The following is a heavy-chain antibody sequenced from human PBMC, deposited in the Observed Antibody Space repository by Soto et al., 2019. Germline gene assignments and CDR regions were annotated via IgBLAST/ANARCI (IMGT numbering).Heavy chain of an antibody. CDR3: AKEGYYDSSGYYIAPLY. Sequence: GGSLRLSCAASGFTFSSYGMHWVRQAPGKGLEWVAVISYDGSNKYYADSVKGRFTISRDNSKNTLYLQMNSLRAEDTAVYYCAKEGYYDSSGYYIAPLYWGQGTLVTVSS. CDR2: ISYDGSNK. CDR1: GFTFSSYG. J-gene: IGHJ4*02. V-gene: IGHV3-30*18. D-gene: IGHD3-22*01.